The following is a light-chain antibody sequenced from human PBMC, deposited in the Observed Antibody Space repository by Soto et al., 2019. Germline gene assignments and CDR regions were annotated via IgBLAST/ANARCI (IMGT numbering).Light chain of an antibody. V-gene: IGKV1-5*03. CDR2: KAS. CDR3: QQYNSYPWT. CDR1: QSINNR. J-gene: IGKJ1*01. Sequence: DIQMTQSPSTLSASVGDRVTITCRASQSINNRLVWYQQKPGIAPKFLMYKASNLESGVPSRCSVSRSGTEFALTISSLQHDDFATYYCQQYNSYPWTFGQGTKV.